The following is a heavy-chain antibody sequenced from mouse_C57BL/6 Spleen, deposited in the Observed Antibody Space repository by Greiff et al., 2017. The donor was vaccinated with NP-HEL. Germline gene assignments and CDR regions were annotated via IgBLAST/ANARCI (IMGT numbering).Heavy chain of an antibody. CDR3: ARSGDYDVGLAY. CDR1: GYTFTSYW. Sequence: QVQLQQPGAELVKPGASVKLSCKASGYTFTSYWMHWVKQRPGQGLEWIGMIHPNSGSTNYNEKFKSKATLTVDKSSSTAYMQLSSLTSEDSAVYYCARSGDYDVGLAYWGQGTLVTVSA. J-gene: IGHJ3*01. D-gene: IGHD2-4*01. CDR2: IHPNSGST. V-gene: IGHV1-64*01.